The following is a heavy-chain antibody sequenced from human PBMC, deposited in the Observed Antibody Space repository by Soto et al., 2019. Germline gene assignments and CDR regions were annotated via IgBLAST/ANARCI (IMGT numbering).Heavy chain of an antibody. V-gene: IGHV1-69*12. Sequence: QVQLVQSGAEVKKPGSSVKVSCKASGDTFSGYSISWVRQAPGQGLEWMGGIIPIFGTTNYAQRFQGRVTITGDESTRTPYMELSSPKPENTAVYYCARDRGSGYDRGDNWCQRPLVTVSS. CDR1: GDTFSGYS. CDR3: ARDRGSGYDRGDN. CDR2: IIPIFGTT. J-gene: IGHJ4*02. D-gene: IGHD5-12*01.